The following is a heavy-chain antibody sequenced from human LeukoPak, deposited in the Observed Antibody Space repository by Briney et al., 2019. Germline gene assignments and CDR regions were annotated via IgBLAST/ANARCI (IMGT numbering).Heavy chain of an antibody. CDR3: AYFGELYWFDP. J-gene: IGHJ5*02. V-gene: IGHV4-59*01. CDR1: GGSINSYY. CDR2: MFHSGGT. D-gene: IGHD3-10*01. Sequence: PLETLSLTCTVSGGSINSYYWSWIRQPPGKGLEWIGYMFHSGGTNYNPSFKSRVTMSVDTSKSQFSLNLSSVTAADTAVYYCAYFGELYWFDPWGQGALVTVSS.